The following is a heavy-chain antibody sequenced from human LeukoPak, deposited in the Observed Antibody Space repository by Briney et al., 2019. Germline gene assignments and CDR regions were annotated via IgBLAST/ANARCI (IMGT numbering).Heavy chain of an antibody. J-gene: IGHJ4*02. V-gene: IGHV4-38-2*02. Sequence: SETLSLTCSVSGDSFSSGYYWGWIRQPPGRGLEWIGTIYHSGSTYYNPSLKSRVIISVDKSNNQLSLRLSSVTAADTAVYFCARVRPRNSPDYWGQGTLVAVSS. CDR1: GDSFSSGYY. CDR3: ARVRPRNSPDY. CDR2: IYHSGST. D-gene: IGHD1-7*01.